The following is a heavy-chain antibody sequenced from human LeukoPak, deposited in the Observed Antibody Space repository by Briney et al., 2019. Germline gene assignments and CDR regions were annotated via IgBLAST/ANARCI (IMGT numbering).Heavy chain of an antibody. CDR1: GYTFTSYG. V-gene: IGHV1-18*01. Sequence: ASVKVSCKASGYTFTSYGISWVRQAPGQGLEWMGWISAYNGNTNYAQKLQGRVTMTTDTSTSTAYMELRSLRSDDTAVYYCARGAVDDFWSGYFDYWGQRTLVTVSS. J-gene: IGHJ4*02. CDR2: ISAYNGNT. CDR3: ARGAVDDFWSGYFDY. D-gene: IGHD3-3*01.